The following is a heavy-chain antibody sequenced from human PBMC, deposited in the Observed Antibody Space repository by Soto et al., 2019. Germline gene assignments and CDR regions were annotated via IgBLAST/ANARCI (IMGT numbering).Heavy chain of an antibody. CDR1: GFTFSSYA. V-gene: IGHV3-7*01. D-gene: IGHD5-18*01. J-gene: IGHJ3*02. Sequence: GGSLRLSCAASGFTFSSYAMSWVRQAPGKGLEWVANIKQDGTEKNYVDSVKGRFTISRDNARKSLYLQMDSLRAEDTAVYFCARGDTPMITGMDSFDIWGQGTMVTVSS. CDR2: IKQDGTEK. CDR3: ARGDTPMITGMDSFDI.